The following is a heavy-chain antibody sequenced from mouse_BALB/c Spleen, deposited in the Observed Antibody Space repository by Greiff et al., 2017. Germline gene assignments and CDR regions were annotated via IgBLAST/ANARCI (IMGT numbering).Heavy chain of an antibody. D-gene: IGHD1-1*01. CDR2: INPNNGGT. J-gene: IGHJ3*01. V-gene: IGHV1-18*01. CDR1: GYTFTDYN. CDR3: ARKGYGSSYVFAY. Sequence: VQLQQSGPELVKPGASVKIPCKASGYTFTDYNMDWVKQSHGKSLEWIGDINPNNGGTIYNQKFKGKATLTVDKSSSTAYMELRSLTSEDTAVYYCARKGYGSSYVFAYWGQGTLVTVSA.